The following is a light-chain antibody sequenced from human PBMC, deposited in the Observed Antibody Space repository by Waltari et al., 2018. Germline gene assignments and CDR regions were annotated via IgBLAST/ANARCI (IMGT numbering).Light chain of an antibody. V-gene: IGLV2-8*01. Sequence: QSALTQPPSASGSPGQSVTISCTGTSSDIGDSTYVSWYQQHPGKVPKLMIYDVYKRPSGVPGRFSGYQSGNTAFLTVSGLQGEDEADYYCSSFAGTPHVVFGGGTKLTVL. CDR1: SSDIGDSTY. J-gene: IGLJ2*01. CDR3: SSFAGTPHVV. CDR2: DVY.